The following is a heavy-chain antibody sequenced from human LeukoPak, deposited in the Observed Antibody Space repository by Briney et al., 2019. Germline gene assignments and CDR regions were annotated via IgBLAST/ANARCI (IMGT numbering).Heavy chain of an antibody. J-gene: IGHJ4*02. CDR3: ASCAYDYVWGSYRYRGGFDY. Sequence: TGGSLRLSCGASGFTFSSYWMSWVRQAPGKGLEWVANIKQDGSEKYYVDSVKGRFTISRDNAKNSLYLQMNSLRAEDTAVYYCASCAYDYVWGSYRYRGGFDYWGQGTLVTVSS. D-gene: IGHD3-16*02. V-gene: IGHV3-7*01. CDR1: GFTFSSYW. CDR2: IKQDGSEK.